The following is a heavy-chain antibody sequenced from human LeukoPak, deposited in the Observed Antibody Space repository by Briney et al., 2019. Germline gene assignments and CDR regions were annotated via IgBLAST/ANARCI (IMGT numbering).Heavy chain of an antibody. J-gene: IGHJ3*02. CDR2: IYSGSRT. Sequence: GGSLRLSCVASGFTVSSNYMSWVRQAPGKGLEWVSIIYSGSRTYYADSVKGRFTISRDDSENTLYFQLNSLRPEDTAVYYCAIRSTSGSWSALDIWGQGTMVTVSS. CDR3: AIRSTSGSWSALDI. CDR1: GFTVSSNY. D-gene: IGHD3-10*01. V-gene: IGHV3-66*02.